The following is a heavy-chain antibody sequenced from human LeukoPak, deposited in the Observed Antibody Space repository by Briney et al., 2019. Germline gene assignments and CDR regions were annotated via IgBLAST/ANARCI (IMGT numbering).Heavy chain of an antibody. Sequence: GGSLRLSCAASGFTFDDYAMHWVRQAPGKGLEWVSLISWDGGSTYYADSVKGRFTISRDNSKNSLYLQMNSLRAEDTALYYCAKGAGYYDSSGYQNIDYWGQGTLVTVSS. J-gene: IGHJ4*02. CDR3: AKGAGYYDSSGYQNIDY. CDR1: GFTFDDYA. V-gene: IGHV3-43D*03. D-gene: IGHD3-22*01. CDR2: ISWDGGST.